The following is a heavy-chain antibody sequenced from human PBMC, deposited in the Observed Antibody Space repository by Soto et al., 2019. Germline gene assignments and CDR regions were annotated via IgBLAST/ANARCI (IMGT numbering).Heavy chain of an antibody. Sequence: ASVKVSCKASGYTFTSYGISWVRQAPGQGLEWMGWISAYNGNTNYAQKLQGRVTMTTDTSTSTAYMEPRSLRSDDTAVYYCARGGPYGDYYYYGMDVWGQGTTVTVSS. CDR3: ARGGPYGDYYYYGMDV. D-gene: IGHD4-17*01. V-gene: IGHV1-18*01. CDR2: ISAYNGNT. CDR1: GYTFTSYG. J-gene: IGHJ6*02.